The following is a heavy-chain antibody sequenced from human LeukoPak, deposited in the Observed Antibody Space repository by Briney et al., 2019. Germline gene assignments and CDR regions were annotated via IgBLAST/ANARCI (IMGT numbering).Heavy chain of an antibody. CDR1: GYTFTSYD. D-gene: IGHD2-2*01. CDR2: MSPISGNT. CDR3: ARESGDILVVPYY. J-gene: IGHJ4*02. V-gene: IGHV1-8*01. Sequence: ASVKVSCKASGYTFTSYDINWVRQATGRGLEWMGWMSPISGNTGFAQKFQGRLTMTRNTAINTAYMELSGLRSEDTAVYYCARESGDILVVPYYWGQGTLVTVSS.